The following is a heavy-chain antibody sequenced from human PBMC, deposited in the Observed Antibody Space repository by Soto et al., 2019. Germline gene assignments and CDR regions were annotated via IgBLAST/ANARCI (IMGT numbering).Heavy chain of an antibody. V-gene: IGHV4-4*07. CDR2: FYSNGIN. Sequence: QVQLQESGPGLVKPSETLSLTCSVFGASIRSYYWTWVRQPAGKGLEWIGLFYSNGINNYNPSLRSRVTMSVDTSKNQVSLKLASVTAADTARYYCARVRYTLVRGVETSLWFDPWGQGTLVTVSS. D-gene: IGHD3-10*01. CDR1: GASIRSYY. CDR3: ARVRYTLVRGVETSLWFDP. J-gene: IGHJ5*02.